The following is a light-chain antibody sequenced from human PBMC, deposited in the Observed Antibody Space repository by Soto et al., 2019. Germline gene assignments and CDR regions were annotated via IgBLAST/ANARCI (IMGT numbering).Light chain of an antibody. V-gene: IGKV1-39*01. CDR3: QQSYSAPLA. Sequence: DIQMTQSPSSLSASVGDRVTITCRASQSISSYLNWYQQKPGKAPNLLIYTTSSLQSGVTSRFSGSRSGTDFTYTISSLQPEDFTTYYCQQSYSAPLAFGGGTKVEI. CDR1: QSISSY. CDR2: TTS. J-gene: IGKJ4*01.